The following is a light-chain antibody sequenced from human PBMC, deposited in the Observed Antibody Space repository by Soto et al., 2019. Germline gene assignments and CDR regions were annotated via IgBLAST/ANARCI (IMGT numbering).Light chain of an antibody. CDR1: SSNIGKYF. CDR2: RNN. Sequence: QSVVTQPSSVSGTPGQTVTISCSGSSSNIGKYFVYWYQQLPGTAPKVLIYRNNQRPSGVPDRFSGSKSGTSASLAISGLRSDDEADYYCATWDDTLSSHVFGTGTKLTVL. J-gene: IGLJ1*01. CDR3: ATWDDTLSSHV. V-gene: IGLV1-47*01.